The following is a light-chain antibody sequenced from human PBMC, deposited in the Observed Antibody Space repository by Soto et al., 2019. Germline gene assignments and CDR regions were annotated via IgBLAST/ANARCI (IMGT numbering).Light chain of an antibody. J-gene: IGKJ4*01. V-gene: IGKV1-12*01. CDR2: AAS. CDR3: QQANSFPLT. Sequence: DIQMTQSPSSVSASVGDRVTITCRASQSISHWLAWYQQKPGKAPNLLIYAASNLQSGVPSRFSGSGFGTDFTLTISSLQPEDFATYYCQQANSFPLTFGGGTKVEIK. CDR1: QSISHW.